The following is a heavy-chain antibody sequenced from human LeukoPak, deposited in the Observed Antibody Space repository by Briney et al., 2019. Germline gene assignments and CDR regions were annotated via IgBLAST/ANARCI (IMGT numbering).Heavy chain of an antibody. Sequence: GGSLRLSCAASEFTFSSYWMSWVRQAPGKGLEWVANIKQDGSDEHYVDSVKGRFTISRDNAKNSLYLQMNSLRAEDTAVYYCARDGYNWNYSPFDYWGQGTLVTVSS. CDR1: EFTFSSYW. CDR2: IKQDGSDE. D-gene: IGHD1-7*01. V-gene: IGHV3-7*01. J-gene: IGHJ4*02. CDR3: ARDGYNWNYSPFDY.